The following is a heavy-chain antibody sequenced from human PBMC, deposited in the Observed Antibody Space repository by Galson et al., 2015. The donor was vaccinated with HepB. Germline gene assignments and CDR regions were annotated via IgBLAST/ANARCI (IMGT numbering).Heavy chain of an antibody. Sequence: AISGDSVSSNSAAWNWIRQSPSRGLEWLGRTYYRSKWYNDYAVSVKSRITINPDTSKNQFSLQLNSVTPEDTAVYYCARDSSGWSHYYYYYGMDVWGQGTTVTVSS. CDR3: ARDSSGWSHYYYYYGMDV. J-gene: IGHJ6*02. V-gene: IGHV6-1*01. CDR2: TYYRSKWYN. CDR1: GDSVSSNSAA. D-gene: IGHD6-19*01.